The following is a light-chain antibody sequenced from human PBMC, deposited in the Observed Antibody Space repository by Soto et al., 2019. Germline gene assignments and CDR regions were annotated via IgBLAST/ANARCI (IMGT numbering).Light chain of an antibody. CDR1: QSVSSN. J-gene: IGKJ1*01. CDR2: GAS. V-gene: IGKV3-15*01. Sequence: EIVMTQSPSTLSVSPGERATLSCRASQSVSSNLAWYQQKPGQAPRLLIYGASTRATGIPARFSGSGSGTEFTLTISSLQSEDFAVYYCQQYNNWPWRPFGQGTKVEIK. CDR3: QQYNNWPWRP.